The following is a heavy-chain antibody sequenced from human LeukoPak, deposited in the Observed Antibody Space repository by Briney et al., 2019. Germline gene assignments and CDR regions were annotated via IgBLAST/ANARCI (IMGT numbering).Heavy chain of an antibody. CDR2: IFNTGNT. CDR1: GGSINSHY. V-gene: IGHV4-59*11. CDR3: ASRPADTTWYGVFDY. Sequence: SETLSLTCSGSGGSINSHYWSWIRQPPGKRLEWIGYIFNTGNTNYNPSLASRVTMSVDTSRAQFFLRLSPVTAADTAIYYCASRPADTTWYGVFDYWSQGTLVTVSS. J-gene: IGHJ4*02. D-gene: IGHD3-10*01.